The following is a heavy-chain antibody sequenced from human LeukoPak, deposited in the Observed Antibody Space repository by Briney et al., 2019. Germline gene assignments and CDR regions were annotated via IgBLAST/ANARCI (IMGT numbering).Heavy chain of an antibody. J-gene: IGHJ4*02. D-gene: IGHD1-7*01. CDR2: IRSKRNGETI. Sequence: PGRSLRLSCTASGFTFGDYAVTWLRQAPGKGLDWLGFIRSKRNGETIEYAASVKSRITISIDDSKSIAYLQMNRLKAEDTAVYYCSRDGGYLWNYGVYWGQGTLVTVSS. V-gene: IGHV3-49*03. CDR1: GFTFGDYA. CDR3: SRDGGYLWNYGVY.